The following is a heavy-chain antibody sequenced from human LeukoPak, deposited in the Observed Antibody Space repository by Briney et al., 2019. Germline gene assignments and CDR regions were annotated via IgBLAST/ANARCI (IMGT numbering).Heavy chain of an antibody. Sequence: ASVKVSCKASGYTFTSYDINWVRQATGQGLEWMGWMNPNSGNTGYAQKFQGRVTMTRNTSISTAYMELSSLRSEDTAVYYCARDTGSGYDLDYWGQGTLVTVSS. D-gene: IGHD5-12*01. CDR3: ARDTGSGYDLDY. J-gene: IGHJ4*02. CDR1: GYTFTSYD. CDR2: MNPNSGNT. V-gene: IGHV1-8*01.